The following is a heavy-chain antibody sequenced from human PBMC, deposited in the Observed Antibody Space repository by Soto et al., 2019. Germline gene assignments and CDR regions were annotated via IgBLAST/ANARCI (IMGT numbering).Heavy chain of an antibody. D-gene: IGHD4-17*01. CDR1: GFTFSSYA. CDR2: ISGSGGST. J-gene: IGHJ6*03. Sequence: PGGSLRLSGAGSGFTFSSYAMCWFHQAPGKGLEWVSAISGSGGSTYYADSVKGRFTISRDNSKNTLYLQMNSLRAEDTAVYYCAKDSTTVTRNTEEPSYYYYYYMDVWGKGTTVTVSS. V-gene: IGHV3-23*01. CDR3: AKDSTTVTRNTEEPSYYYYYYMDV.